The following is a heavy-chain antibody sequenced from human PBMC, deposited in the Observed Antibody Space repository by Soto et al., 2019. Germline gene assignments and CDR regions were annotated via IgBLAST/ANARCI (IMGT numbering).Heavy chain of an antibody. CDR3: ARGGWLADRYYYYYYGMDV. Sequence: SETLSLTCTVSGGSVSSGSYYWSWIRQPPGKGLEWIGNIYYRGSTNYNPSLKSRVTISVATSKNQCSLKLSSVSAADTAVYYCARGGWLADRYYYYYYGMDVWGQGTTVTVSS. D-gene: IGHD6-19*01. CDR1: GGSVSSGSYY. CDR2: IYYRGST. J-gene: IGHJ6*02. V-gene: IGHV4-61*01.